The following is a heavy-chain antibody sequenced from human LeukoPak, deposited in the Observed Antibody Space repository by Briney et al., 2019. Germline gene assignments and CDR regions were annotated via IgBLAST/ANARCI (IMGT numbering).Heavy chain of an antibody. D-gene: IGHD3-10*01. CDR1: GGSISSYY. CDR2: IYTSGST. CDR3: ARDATMVRDLVLANWFDP. J-gene: IGHJ5*02. V-gene: IGHV4-4*07. Sequence: PSETLSLTCTVSGGSISSYYWSWIRQPAGRGLEGIGRIYTSGSTNYNPSLKSRVTMSVDTSKNHFSLKLSSVTAADTAVYYCARDATMVRDLVLANWFDPWGQGTLVTVSS.